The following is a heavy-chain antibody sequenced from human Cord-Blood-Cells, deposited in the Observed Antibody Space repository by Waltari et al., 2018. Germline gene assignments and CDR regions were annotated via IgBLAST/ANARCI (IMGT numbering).Heavy chain of an antibody. CDR1: GFTFSGYA. CDR3: AKCGLGLWYFDL. V-gene: IGHV3-23*01. CDR2: ISGSGGST. J-gene: IGHJ2*01. D-gene: IGHD7-27*01. Sequence: EVQLLESGGGLVQPGGSLGLSCAASGFTFSGYAMSCVRQAPGKGLEWVSAISGSGGSTYYADSVKGRFTISRDNSKNTLYLQMNSLRAEDTAVYYCAKCGLGLWYFDLWGRGTLVTVSS.